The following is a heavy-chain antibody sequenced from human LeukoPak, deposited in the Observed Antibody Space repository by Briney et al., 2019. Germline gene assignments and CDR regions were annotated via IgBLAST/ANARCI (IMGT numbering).Heavy chain of an antibody. J-gene: IGHJ4*02. Sequence: GGSLRLSCAASGFTFSDYDMHWVRQATGKGLEWVSAIGTAGDTYYTGSVKGRFTISRENAKNSLYLQTNSLRAGDTAVYYCARVAKERVGGVYYFDYWGQGTLVTVSS. CDR2: IGTAGDT. V-gene: IGHV3-13*01. CDR1: GFTFSDYD. D-gene: IGHD1-1*01. CDR3: ARVAKERVGGVYYFDY.